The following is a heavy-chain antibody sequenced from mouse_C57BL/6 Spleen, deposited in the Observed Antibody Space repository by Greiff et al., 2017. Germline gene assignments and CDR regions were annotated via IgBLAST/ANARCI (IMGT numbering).Heavy chain of an antibody. Sequence: QVQLKESGAELARPGASVKMSCKASGYTFTSYTMHWVKQRPGQGLEWIGYINPSSGYTKYNQKFKDKATLTADKSSSTAYMQLSSLTSEDSAVYYCARSAYDGFAYWGQGTLVTVSA. CDR2: INPSSGYT. D-gene: IGHD6-5*01. V-gene: IGHV1-4*01. CDR1: GYTFTSYT. J-gene: IGHJ3*01. CDR3: ARSAYDGFAY.